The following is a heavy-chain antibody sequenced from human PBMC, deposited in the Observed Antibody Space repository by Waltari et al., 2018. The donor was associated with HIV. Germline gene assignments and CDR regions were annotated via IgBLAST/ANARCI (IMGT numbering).Heavy chain of an antibody. D-gene: IGHD6-6*01. J-gene: IGHJ4*02. CDR1: GFSFSSYS. Sequence: EVQLVESGGGWVQPGGSLRLSCTASGFSFSSYSLNWVRQAPGKGLEWVSYISTSSSAIFYADSVKGRFTISRDTAKNSLYLQMNSLRAEDTAVYYCARDRTRYYFDSWGQGTLVTVSS. CDR2: ISTSSSAI. V-gene: IGHV3-48*01. CDR3: ARDRTRYYFDS.